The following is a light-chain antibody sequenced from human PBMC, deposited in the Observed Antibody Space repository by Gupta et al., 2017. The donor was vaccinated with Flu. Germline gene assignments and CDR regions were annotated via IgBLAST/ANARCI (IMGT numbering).Light chain of an antibody. V-gene: IGKV1-33*01. CDR1: QDISNY. J-gene: IGKJ4*01. Sequence: DIPMTQSPSSLSASVGDRVTITCQASQDISNYLNWYQQKPGKAPKLLIYDASNLETGVPSRFSGSGSGTDLTVTISSLQPEDIATDYGQQYENLPLTCGGGTKVEIK. CDR2: DAS. CDR3: QQYENLPLT.